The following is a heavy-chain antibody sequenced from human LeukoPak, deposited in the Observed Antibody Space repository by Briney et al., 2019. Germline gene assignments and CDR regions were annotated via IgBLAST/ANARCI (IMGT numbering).Heavy chain of an antibody. Sequence: ASVKVSCKASGYPFTAYYMHWVRQAPGQGLEWMGWINCNSGDTNYAQKFQGRVTMTRDTSITTAYMELSRVTSDDTAVYYCARDWFDVAFDPWGQGTLVTASS. CDR2: INCNSGDT. CDR1: GYPFTAYY. D-gene: IGHD3-10*01. V-gene: IGHV1-2*02. J-gene: IGHJ5*02. CDR3: ARDWFDVAFDP.